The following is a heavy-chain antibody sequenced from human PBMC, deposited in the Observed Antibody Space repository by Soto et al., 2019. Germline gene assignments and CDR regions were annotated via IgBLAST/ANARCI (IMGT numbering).Heavy chain of an antibody. J-gene: IGHJ4*02. CDR2: ISYDGSNK. V-gene: IGHV3-30*18. CDR3: AKDPEGYSYGYGFDY. D-gene: IGHD5-18*01. Sequence: QVQLVESGGGVVQPGRSLRLSCAASGFTFSSYGMHWVRQAPGKGLEWVAVISYDGSNKYYADSVKGRFTISRDNSKNTLYLQMNSLRADDTAVYYCAKDPEGYSYGYGFDYWGQGTLVTVSS. CDR1: GFTFSSYG.